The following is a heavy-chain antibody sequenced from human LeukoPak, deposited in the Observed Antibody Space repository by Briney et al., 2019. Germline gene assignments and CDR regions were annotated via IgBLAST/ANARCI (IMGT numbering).Heavy chain of an antibody. CDR2: IYYSGST. CDR3: IREGGGY. J-gene: IGHJ4*02. CDR1: GGSINSYY. Sequence: SETLSLTCTVSGGSINSYYWSWIRQPAGKGLEWIGNIYYSGSTNYNPSLKSRVTISVDTSKTQFSLKLSSVTDADTAVYYCIREGGGYWGQGTLVTVSS. V-gene: IGHV4-59*08. D-gene: IGHD3-10*01.